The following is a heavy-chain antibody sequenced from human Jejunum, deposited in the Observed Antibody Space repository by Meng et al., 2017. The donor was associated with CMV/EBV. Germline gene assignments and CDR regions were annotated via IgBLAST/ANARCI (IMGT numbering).Heavy chain of an antibody. Sequence: AASGFTFNSICLNWVRQAPGKGLEWVSTIYTGSSYFYCDSVESRFVISRDTSKKTLYLQMNSLRPEDTAVYYCAKGEGRPHYYFDNWGQGTLVTVSS. V-gene: IGHV3-53*01. CDR1: GFTFNSIC. CDR2: IYTGSSY. J-gene: IGHJ4*02. CDR3: AKGEGRPHYYFDN. D-gene: IGHD3-16*01.